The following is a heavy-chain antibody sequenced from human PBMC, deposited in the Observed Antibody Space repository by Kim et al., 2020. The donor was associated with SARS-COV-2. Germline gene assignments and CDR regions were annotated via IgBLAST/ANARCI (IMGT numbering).Heavy chain of an antibody. CDR3: ARGYRELWRKAFDY. Sequence: GGSLRLSCAASGFTFSSYSMNWVRQAPGKGLEWVSYISSSSSTIYYADSVKGRFTISRDNAKNSLYLQMNSLRDEDTAVYYCARGYRELWRKAFDYWGQGTLVTVSS. D-gene: IGHD1-26*01. V-gene: IGHV3-48*02. J-gene: IGHJ4*02. CDR1: GFTFSSYS. CDR2: ISSSSSTI.